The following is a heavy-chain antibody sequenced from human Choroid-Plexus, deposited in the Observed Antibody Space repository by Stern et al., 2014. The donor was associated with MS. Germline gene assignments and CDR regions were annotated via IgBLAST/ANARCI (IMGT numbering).Heavy chain of an antibody. V-gene: IGHV3-30*18. Sequence: QVQLGQSGGGVVQPGRPLRLSCVASGFTFGSCAMHWVRQAPGKGLECVAGVSYDGSNEYYADSVKGRFTISRDNSQNTLYMQMSSLRPDYTSVYSCAKDRQYLTYFFDHWGQGSLVTVSS. D-gene: IGHD2/OR15-2a*01. CDR2: VSYDGSNE. CDR1: GFTFGSCA. J-gene: IGHJ5*02. CDR3: AKDRQYLTYFFDH.